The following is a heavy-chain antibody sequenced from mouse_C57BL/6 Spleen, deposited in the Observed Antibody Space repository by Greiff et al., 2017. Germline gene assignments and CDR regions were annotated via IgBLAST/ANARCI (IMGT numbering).Heavy chain of an antibody. V-gene: IGHV1-85*01. CDR2: IYPRDGST. J-gene: IGHJ3*01. Sequence: VQLQQSGPELVKPGASVKLSCKASGYTFTSYDINWVKQRPGQGLEWIGWIYPRDGSTKYNEKFKGKATLTVDTSSSTAYMELHSLTSEDSAVYFWAPYRGFAYWGQGTLVTVSA. CDR3: APYRGFAY. CDR1: GYTFTSYD. D-gene: IGHD5-1*01.